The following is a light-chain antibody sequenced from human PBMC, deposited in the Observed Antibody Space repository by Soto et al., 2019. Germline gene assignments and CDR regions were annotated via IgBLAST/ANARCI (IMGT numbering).Light chain of an antibody. J-gene: IGKJ4*01. CDR1: QSVSSN. CDR3: QYYYESSP. Sequence: EIVMTQSPATLSVSPGERATLSCRASQSVSSNLAWYQQKPGQAPRLLIYDASSRATGIADRFSGSGSGTDFTLTISRLEPEDFAVYYCQYYYESSPFGRGTKVDIK. CDR2: DAS. V-gene: IGKV3D-15*01.